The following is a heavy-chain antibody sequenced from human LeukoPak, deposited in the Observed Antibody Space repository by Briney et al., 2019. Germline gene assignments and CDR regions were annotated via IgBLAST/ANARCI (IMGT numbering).Heavy chain of an antibody. CDR1: GFTVSHNY. J-gene: IGHJ4*02. CDR2: IYSGGSA. Sequence: PGGSLRLSCAASGFTVSHNYMIWVRQAPGKGLEWVSVIYSGGSAYYADTVKGRFTISRDNSKNTLYLQMNSLRAEDTAVYYCARVGASWYTFDYWGQGTLVTVSS. V-gene: IGHV3-53*01. CDR3: ARVGASWYTFDY. D-gene: IGHD6-13*01.